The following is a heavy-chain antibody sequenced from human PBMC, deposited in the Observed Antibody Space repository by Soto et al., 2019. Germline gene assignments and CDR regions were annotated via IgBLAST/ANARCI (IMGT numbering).Heavy chain of an antibody. D-gene: IGHD3-16*01. Sequence: LRLSCAASGFTFSSHSMNWVRQAPGKGLEWVSYISSSSSTIYSADSVKGRFTISRDNAKNSLYLQMNSLRDKDTAVYYCARVGCCGDQRCLYAYWGQGSLVTGSA. V-gene: IGHV3-48*02. CDR2: ISSSSSTI. CDR3: ARVGCCGDQRCLYAY. CDR1: GFTFSSHS. J-gene: IGHJ4*02.